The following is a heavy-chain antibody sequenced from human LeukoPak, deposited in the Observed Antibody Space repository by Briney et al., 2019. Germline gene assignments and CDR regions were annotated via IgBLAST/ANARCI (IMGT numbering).Heavy chain of an antibody. Sequence: GASVKLSCKASVYTFTGYYMHWVRQAPGQGLEWRVWSNPNSGGTNYAQKFQCSVTMTRDTSISQVYLELSRVTAADTAVYYCARDSGERGSGSYLIAYWGQGTLVTVSS. D-gene: IGHD3-10*01. CDR2: SNPNSGGT. V-gene: IGHV1-2*02. CDR1: VYTFTGYY. CDR3: ARDSGERGSGSYLIAY. J-gene: IGHJ4*02.